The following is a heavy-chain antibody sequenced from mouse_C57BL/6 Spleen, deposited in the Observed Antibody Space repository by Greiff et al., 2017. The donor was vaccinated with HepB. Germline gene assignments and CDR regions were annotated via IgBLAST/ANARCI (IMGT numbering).Heavy chain of an antibody. CDR3: ARRGLPPYYAMDY. Sequence: DVQLVESEGGLVQPGSSMKLSCTASGFTFSDYYMAWVRQVPEKGLEWVANINYDGSSTYYLDSLKSRFIISRDNAKNILYLQMSSLTSEDTATYYCARRGLPPYYAMDYWGQGTSVTVSS. CDR1: GFTFSDYY. J-gene: IGHJ4*01. CDR2: INYDGSST. D-gene: IGHD5-5*01. V-gene: IGHV5-16*01.